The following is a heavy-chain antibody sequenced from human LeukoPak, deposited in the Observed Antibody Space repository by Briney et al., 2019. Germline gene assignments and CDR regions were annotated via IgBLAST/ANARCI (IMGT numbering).Heavy chain of an antibody. V-gene: IGHV4-39*07. D-gene: IGHD3-9*01. CDR2: IYFTGST. CDR1: GGSISSSDCY. J-gene: IGHJ4*02. Sequence: SETLSLTCTVSGGSISSSDCYWGWIRQPPGKGLEWLGSIYFTGSTYYNPSLKSRVTISVDTSKNQFSLTLRSVTAADTAVYYCARVFSYDDILTGYYGTFDYWGQGTLVTVSS. CDR3: ARVFSYDDILTGYYGTFDY.